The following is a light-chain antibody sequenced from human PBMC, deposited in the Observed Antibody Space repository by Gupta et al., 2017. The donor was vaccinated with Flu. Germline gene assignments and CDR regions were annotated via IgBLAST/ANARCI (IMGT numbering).Light chain of an antibody. V-gene: IGKV3-20*01. CDR1: QSVKNNF. CDR2: GAS. Sequence: IVLTQSPGTLSLSPGERATLSCRASQSVKNNFLAWYQQTPGLAPRVLIYGASTRVIGIPDRFSGSGSGADFTLTISRLEPEDFAVYYCQQYGSSPFTFGQGSKLEIK. J-gene: IGKJ2*01. CDR3: QQYGSSPFT.